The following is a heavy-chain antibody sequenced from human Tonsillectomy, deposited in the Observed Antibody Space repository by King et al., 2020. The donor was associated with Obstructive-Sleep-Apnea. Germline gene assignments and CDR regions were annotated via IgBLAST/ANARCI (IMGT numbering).Heavy chain of an antibody. CDR2: ISWNSGSI. Sequence: QLVQSGGGLVQPGRSLRLSCAASGFTFDDYAMHWVRQAPGKGLEWVSGISWNSGSICYADSLKGRFTISRDNAKNSLYLQMNSLRAEDTALYYCAKGKGGATTFSFDYWGQGTLVTVSS. CDR1: GFTFDDYA. J-gene: IGHJ4*02. CDR3: AKGKGGATTFSFDY. D-gene: IGHD1-26*01. V-gene: IGHV3-9*01.